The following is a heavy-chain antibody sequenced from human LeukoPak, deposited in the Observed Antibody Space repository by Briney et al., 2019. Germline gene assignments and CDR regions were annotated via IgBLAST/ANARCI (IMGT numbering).Heavy chain of an antibody. Sequence: PGRSLRLSCAASGFTFSSYSMNWVRQAPGKGLEWVSSISSSSSYIYYADSVKGRFTISRDNAKNSLYLQMNSLRVEDTAVYYCARDRMAGTGYYYGMDVWGQGTTVTVSS. CDR2: ISSSSSYI. V-gene: IGHV3-21*01. CDR1: GFTFSSYS. CDR3: ARDRMAGTGYYYGMDV. D-gene: IGHD6-19*01. J-gene: IGHJ6*02.